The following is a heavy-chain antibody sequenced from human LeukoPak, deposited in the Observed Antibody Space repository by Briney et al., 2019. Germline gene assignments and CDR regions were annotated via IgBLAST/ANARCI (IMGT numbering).Heavy chain of an antibody. CDR1: GFTFSSYA. D-gene: IGHD3-22*01. V-gene: IGHV3-23*01. CDR2: ISGSGGST. CDR3: ARTDSSGYQSPNYYYYGMDV. Sequence: GGSLRLSCAASGFTFSSYAMSWVRQAPGKGLEWVSAISGSGGSTYYADSVKGRFTISRDNSKNTLYLQMNSLRAEDTAVYYCARTDSSGYQSPNYYYYGMDVWGQGTTVTVSS. J-gene: IGHJ6*02.